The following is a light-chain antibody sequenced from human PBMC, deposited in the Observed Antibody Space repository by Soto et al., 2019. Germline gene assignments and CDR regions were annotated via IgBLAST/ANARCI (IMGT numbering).Light chain of an antibody. V-gene: IGLV2-8*01. J-gene: IGLJ1*01. Sequence: QSALTQPPSASGSPGQSVTISCTGSSSDVGGYEYVSWYQQHPGKAPKLIIYEVIKRPSGVPDRFSGSKSGNTASLTVSGLQAEDEADYYCSSYSTMGTYVFGAGTKLTVL. CDR1: SSDVGGYEY. CDR2: EVI. CDR3: SSYSTMGTYV.